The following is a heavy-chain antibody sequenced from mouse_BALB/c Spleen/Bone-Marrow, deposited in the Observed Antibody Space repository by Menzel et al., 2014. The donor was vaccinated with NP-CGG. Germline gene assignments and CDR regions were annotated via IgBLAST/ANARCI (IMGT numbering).Heavy chain of an antibody. J-gene: IGHJ2*01. Sequence: EVMLVESGGDLVKPGGSLKLSCAASGFTFSSYGMSWVRQTPDKRLEWVATISSGGSYTYYPDSVKGRFTISRGNAKNTLYLQMSSLKSEDTAMYYCARDGLDYWGQGTTLTVSS. CDR3: ARDGLDY. V-gene: IGHV5-6*01. CDR2: ISSGGSYT. D-gene: IGHD3-1*01. CDR1: GFTFSSYG.